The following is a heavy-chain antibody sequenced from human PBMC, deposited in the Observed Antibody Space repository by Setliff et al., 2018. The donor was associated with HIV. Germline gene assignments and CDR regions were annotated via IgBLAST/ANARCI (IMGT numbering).Heavy chain of an antibody. D-gene: IGHD6-19*01. Sequence: PLETLSLTCDVSGFSISSRYYWGWIRQSPGKGLEWIGNIYHTGSSYYNPSLNDRATISLDTSKNQFSLKLSSVTAADTAVYHCARRNSGWYDAFDIWGQGTMVTVSS. CDR3: ARRNSGWYDAFDI. J-gene: IGHJ3*02. V-gene: IGHV4-38-2*01. CDR2: IYHTGSS. CDR1: GFSISSRYY.